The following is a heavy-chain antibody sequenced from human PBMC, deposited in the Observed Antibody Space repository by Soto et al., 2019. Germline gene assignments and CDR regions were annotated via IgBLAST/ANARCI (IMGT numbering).Heavy chain of an antibody. CDR1: GFTFSSYA. J-gene: IGHJ4*02. CDR3: AKDWPRGYCSGGSCPFDY. Sequence: EVQLLESGGGLVQPGGSLRLSCAASGFTFSSYAMSWVRQAPGKGLEWVSAISGSGGSTYYADSVKGRFTISRDNSKSTLYLQMNSLRAEDTAVYYCAKDWPRGYCSGGSCPFDYWGQGTLVTVSS. V-gene: IGHV3-23*01. D-gene: IGHD2-15*01. CDR2: ISGSGGST.